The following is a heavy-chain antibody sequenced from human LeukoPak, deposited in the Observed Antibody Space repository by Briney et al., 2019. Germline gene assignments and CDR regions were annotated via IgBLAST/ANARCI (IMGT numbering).Heavy chain of an antibody. D-gene: IGHD6-19*01. V-gene: IGHV1-8*01. J-gene: IGHJ4*02. CDR3: ARAFTGGIAVAGVIGY. Sequence: ASVKVSCKASGYTFTSYDINWVRQATGQGLEWMGWMNPNSGNTGYAQKFQGRVTMTRNTSISKAYMELSSLRSEDTAVYYCARAFTGGIAVAGVIGYWGQGTLVTVSS. CDR2: MNPNSGNT. CDR1: GYTFTSYD.